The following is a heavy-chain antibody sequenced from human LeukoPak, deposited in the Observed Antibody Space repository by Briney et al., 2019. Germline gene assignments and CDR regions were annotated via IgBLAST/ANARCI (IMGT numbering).Heavy chain of an antibody. D-gene: IGHD2-15*01. V-gene: IGHV4-61*01. CDR3: ARGNYCSGGSCYWFDP. Sequence: SETLSLTCTVSGGSVSSGSYYWSWIRQPPGKGLEWIGYIYYSGSTNYNPSLKSRATISVDTSKNQFSLKLSSVTAADAAVYYCARGNYCSGGSCYWFDPWGQGTLVTVSS. CDR2: IYYSGST. CDR1: GGSVSSGSYY. J-gene: IGHJ5*02.